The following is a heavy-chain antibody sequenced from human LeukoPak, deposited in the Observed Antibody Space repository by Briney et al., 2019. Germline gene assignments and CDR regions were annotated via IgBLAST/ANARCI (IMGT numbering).Heavy chain of an antibody. CDR3: ASQRGDRDCSSTSCYYYYYYMDV. CDR1: GGTFSSYA. D-gene: IGHD2-2*01. J-gene: IGHJ6*03. CDR2: IIPIFGTA. V-gene: IGHV1-69*13. Sequence: SVTVSFTASGGTFSSYAISWVGQAPGQGLAWMGGIIPIFGTANYSQKFQGRVTITADESTSTAYMELSSLRSEDTAVYYCASQRGDRDCSSTSCYYYYYYMDVWGKGTTVTVSS.